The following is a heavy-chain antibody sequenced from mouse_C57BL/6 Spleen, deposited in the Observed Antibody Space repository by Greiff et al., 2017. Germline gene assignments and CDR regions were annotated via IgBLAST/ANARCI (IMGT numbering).Heavy chain of an antibody. D-gene: IGHD1-1*01. Sequence: VQLQQSGPGLVQPSQSLSITCTVSGFSLTSYGVHWVRQSPGKGLEWLGVIWSGGSTDYNAAFISRLSISKDNSKSQVFFKMNSLQADDTAIYYCARNPGYYGSSYVAMDYWGQGTSVTVSS. CDR2: IWSGGST. J-gene: IGHJ4*01. V-gene: IGHV2-2*01. CDR3: ARNPGYYGSSYVAMDY. CDR1: GFSLTSYG.